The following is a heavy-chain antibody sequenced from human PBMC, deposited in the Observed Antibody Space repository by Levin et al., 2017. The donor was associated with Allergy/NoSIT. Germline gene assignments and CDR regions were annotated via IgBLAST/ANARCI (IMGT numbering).Heavy chain of an antibody. J-gene: IGHJ4*02. CDR3: ASGISSYFGAGSPFDY. CDR2: IYYGASRDYSGTT. CDR1: GASISGGSYY. D-gene: IGHD3-10*01. V-gene: IGHV4-31*03. Sequence: SQTLSLTCTVSGASISGGSYYWSWIRQSPGKGLQWIGYIYYGASRDYSGTTYYNPSLKSRATISVDTSENEFSLKLRSVTAADTAVYFCASGISSYFGAGSPFDYWGQGTLVSVSS.